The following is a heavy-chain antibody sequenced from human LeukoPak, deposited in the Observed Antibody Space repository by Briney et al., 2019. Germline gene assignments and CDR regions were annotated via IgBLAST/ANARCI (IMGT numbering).Heavy chain of an antibody. J-gene: IGHJ4*02. CDR3: ARDRGDGYNYSPFDY. V-gene: IGHV1-69*04. CDR1: GYTFTSYY. Sequence: SVKVSCKASGYTFTSYYMHWVRQAPGQGLEWMGRIIPILGIANYAQKFQGRVTITADKSTSTAYMELSSLRSEDTAVYYCARDRGDGYNYSPFDYWGQGTLVTVSS. CDR2: IIPILGIA. D-gene: IGHD5-24*01.